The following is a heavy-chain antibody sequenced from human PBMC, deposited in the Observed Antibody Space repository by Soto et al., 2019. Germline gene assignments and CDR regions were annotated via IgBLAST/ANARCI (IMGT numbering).Heavy chain of an antibody. Sequence: SVKVSCKSSGGTFSSYAISWFRHSPGQWLEWMGGIIPIFGTANYARKFQDRVTITADESTSTAYMELSSLRSEDTAVYYCARDRGVGATYPYYGMDVWGQGTTVTVSS. CDR3: ARDRGVGATYPYYGMDV. D-gene: IGHD1-26*01. CDR2: IIPIFGTA. J-gene: IGHJ6*02. V-gene: IGHV1-69*13. CDR1: GGTFSSYA.